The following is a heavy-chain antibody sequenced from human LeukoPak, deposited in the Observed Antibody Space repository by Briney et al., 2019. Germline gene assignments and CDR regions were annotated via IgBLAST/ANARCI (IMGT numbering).Heavy chain of an antibody. Sequence: GGSLRLSCAASGFIVSSNYMNWVRQAPGKGLEWVSVIYTGGNTYYADSVKGRFTISRDNSKSTLYLQMHSLRAEGTAVYYCASPSSGQSFDIWGQGTMVTVSS. CDR2: IYTGGNT. CDR1: GFIVSSNY. CDR3: ASPSSGQSFDI. D-gene: IGHD6-19*01. V-gene: IGHV3-53*01. J-gene: IGHJ3*02.